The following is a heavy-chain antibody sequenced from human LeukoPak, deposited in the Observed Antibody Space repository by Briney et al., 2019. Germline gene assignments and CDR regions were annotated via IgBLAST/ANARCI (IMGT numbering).Heavy chain of an antibody. CDR2: ISYDGSNK. D-gene: IGHD1-1*01. J-gene: IGHJ4*02. CDR3: AKDRRVGDRGRGWNDYYFDY. Sequence: GGSLRLSCAASGFIFSSYGMHWVRQAPGKGLEWVAAISYDGSNKYYADSVKGRFTISRDNSKNTLYLQTNSLRAEDTAVYYCAKDRRVGDRGRGWNDYYFDYWGQGTLVTVSS. V-gene: IGHV3-30*18. CDR1: GFIFSSYG.